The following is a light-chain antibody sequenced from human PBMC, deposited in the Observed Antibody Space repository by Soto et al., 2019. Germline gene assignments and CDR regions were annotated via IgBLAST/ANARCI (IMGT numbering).Light chain of an antibody. CDR1: QSISSW. CDR3: QQYNSYPET. J-gene: IGKJ1*01. CDR2: DAS. V-gene: IGKV1-5*01. Sequence: DIQITQSPSTLSASVGDRVTMPCRASQSISSWLAWYQQTPGKAPKILIYDASSLASGVPSRFRGSGSGTEFTLTISSLQPDDFETYYCQQYNSYPETFGQGTKVDIK.